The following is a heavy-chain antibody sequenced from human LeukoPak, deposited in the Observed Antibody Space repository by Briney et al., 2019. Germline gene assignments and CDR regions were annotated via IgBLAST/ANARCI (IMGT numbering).Heavy chain of an antibody. Sequence: ASVKVSCKASGYTFTSYDINWVRQATGRGLEWMGWMNPNSGNTGYAQKFQGRVTMTRNTSIRTAYMGLSSLRSEDTAVYYCARGPTYYDFWSGYYRGGSYYYYYMDVWGKGTTVTVSS. CDR3: ARGPTYYDFWSGYYRGGSYYYYYMDV. V-gene: IGHV1-8*01. CDR1: GYTFTSYD. CDR2: MNPNSGNT. J-gene: IGHJ6*03. D-gene: IGHD3-3*01.